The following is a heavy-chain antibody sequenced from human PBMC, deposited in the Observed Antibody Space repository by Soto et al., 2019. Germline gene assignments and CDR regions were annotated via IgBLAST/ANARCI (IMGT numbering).Heavy chain of an antibody. Sequence: QVQLVQSGAEVKKPGSSVKVSCKASGGTFSSYAISWVRQAPGQGLEWMGGIIPIFGTANYAQKFQGRVTITGDESQGTGYLEVSSLRSEDKAVHYCGRGRCYPQFDLWGQGTLVTVSS. CDR1: GGTFSSYA. CDR2: IIPIFGTA. J-gene: IGHJ4*02. CDR3: GRGRCYPQFDL. D-gene: IGHD2-2*01. V-gene: IGHV1-69*01.